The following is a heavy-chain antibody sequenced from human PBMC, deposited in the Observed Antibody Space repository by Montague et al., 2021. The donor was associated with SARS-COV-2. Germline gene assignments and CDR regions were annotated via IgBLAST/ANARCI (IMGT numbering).Heavy chain of an antibody. V-gene: IGHV4-34*01. J-gene: IGHJ6*02. D-gene: IGHD3-10*01. CDR2: INHSGST. CDR1: GGSFSGYY. Sequence: SETLSLTCAAYGGSFSGYYWSWMRQPPGKEREWFGEINHSGSTNYNPSLRSRVTISVDTSKNQFSLKWSSVTAAATAVDYCAKVRDYGSGASLGMDVWGQGTTVTVSS. CDR3: AKVRDYGSGASLGMDV.